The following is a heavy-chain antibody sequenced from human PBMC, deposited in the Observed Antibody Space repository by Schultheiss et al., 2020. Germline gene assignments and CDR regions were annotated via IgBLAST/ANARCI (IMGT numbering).Heavy chain of an antibody. J-gene: IGHJ3*02. Sequence: SETLSLTCTVSGYSISSGYYWGWIRQPPGKGLEWIGYIYHSGSTYYNPSLKSRVTISVDTSKNQFSLKLSSVTAADTAVYYCARELPRGGAFDIWGQGTMVTVSS. D-gene: IGHD2-15*01. CDR2: IYHSGST. CDR1: GYSISSGYY. CDR3: ARELPRGGAFDI. V-gene: IGHV4-38-2*02.